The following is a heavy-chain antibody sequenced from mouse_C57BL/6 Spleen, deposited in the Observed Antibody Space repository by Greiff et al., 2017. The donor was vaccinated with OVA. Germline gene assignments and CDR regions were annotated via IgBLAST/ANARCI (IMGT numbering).Heavy chain of an antibody. CDR3: TREGGYDGYYDYAMDY. CDR1: GFTFSSYA. J-gene: IGHJ4*01. D-gene: IGHD2-3*01. CDR2: ISSGGDYI. Sequence: EVQLVESGEGLVKPGGSLKLSCAASGFTFSSYAMSWVRQTPEKRLEWVAYISSGGDYIYYADTVKGRFTISRDNARNTLYLQMSSLKSEDTAMYYCTREGGYDGYYDYAMDYWGQGTSVTVSS. V-gene: IGHV5-9-1*02.